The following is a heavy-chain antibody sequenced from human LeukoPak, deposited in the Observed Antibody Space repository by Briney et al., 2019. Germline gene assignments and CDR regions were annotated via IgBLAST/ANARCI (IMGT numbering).Heavy chain of an antibody. V-gene: IGHV3-48*04. CDR3: ARAAGYYFDY. Sequence: GGSLRLSCAASGFTFKSYSMNWVRQAPGKGLEWVAFITSTSGNMFYADSVKGRFTISRDNAKNSLYLQMDRLRAEDTAVYYCARAAGYYFDYWGQGSLVTVSS. CDR1: GFTFKSYS. J-gene: IGHJ4*02. CDR2: ITSTSGNM.